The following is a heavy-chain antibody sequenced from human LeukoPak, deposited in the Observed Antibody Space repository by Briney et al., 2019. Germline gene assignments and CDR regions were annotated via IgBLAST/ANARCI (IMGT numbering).Heavy chain of an antibody. J-gene: IGHJ4*02. D-gene: IGHD2-2*03. CDR3: ASFGY. CDR1: GLTFSSYW. V-gene: IGHV3-7*01. CDR2: IKEDGSEE. Sequence: GGSLRLSCAASGLTFSSYWMSWVRQVPGKGLEWVANIKEDGSEEYYLDSVKGRFTISRDNAKNSLYLQMNSLRAEDTALYYCASFGYWGQGTLVTVSS.